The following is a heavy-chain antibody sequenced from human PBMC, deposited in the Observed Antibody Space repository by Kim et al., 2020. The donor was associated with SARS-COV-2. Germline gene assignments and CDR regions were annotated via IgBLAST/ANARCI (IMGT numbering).Heavy chain of an antibody. J-gene: IGHJ6*01. CDR2: IYYSGHT. D-gene: IGHD2-21*02. Sequence: SETLSLTCTVSGASIRSAGYYWNWIRQHPGKGLEWIGYIYYSGHTYYSPSLKSRLTISVDTSMNQFSLKLNSVTAADTAVYYCARFVTAIARGYYYYGMDIWGPGTTVTVSS. CDR3: ARFVTAIARGYYYYGMDI. V-gene: IGHV4-31*03. CDR1: GASIRSAGYY.